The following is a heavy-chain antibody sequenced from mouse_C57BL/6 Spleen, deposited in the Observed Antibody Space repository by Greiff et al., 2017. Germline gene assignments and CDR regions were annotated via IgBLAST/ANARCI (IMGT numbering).Heavy chain of an antibody. CDR3: ARSPYYSNSVDY. J-gene: IGHJ4*01. Sequence: QVQLKQSGAELARPGASVKLSCKASGYTFTSYGISWVKQRTGQGLEWIGEIYPRSGNTYYKEKFKGKATLTADKSSSTAYMELRSLTSEDSAVYFCARSPYYSNSVDYWGQGTSVTVSS. D-gene: IGHD2-5*01. CDR1: GYTFTSYG. V-gene: IGHV1-81*01. CDR2: IYPRSGNT.